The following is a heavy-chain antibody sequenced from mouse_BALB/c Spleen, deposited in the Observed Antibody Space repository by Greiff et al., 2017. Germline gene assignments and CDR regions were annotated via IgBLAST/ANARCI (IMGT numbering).Heavy chain of an antibody. J-gene: IGHJ1*01. CDR3: ARWDGNWYFDV. CDR1: GYTFTNYW. V-gene: IGHV1-63*02. CDR2: IYPGGGYT. Sequence: QVQLQQSGAELVRPGTSAKISCKASGYTFTNYWLGWVKQRPGHGLEWIGDIYPGGGYTNYNEKFKGKATLTADTSSSTAYMQLSSLTSEDSAVYFCARWDGNWYFDVWGAGTTVTVSS. D-gene: IGHD2-1*01.